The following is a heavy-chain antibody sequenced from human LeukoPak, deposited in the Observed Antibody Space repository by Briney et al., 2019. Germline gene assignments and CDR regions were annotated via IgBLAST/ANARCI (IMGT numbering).Heavy chain of an antibody. J-gene: IGHJ6*03. D-gene: IGHD1-26*01. CDR1: GFTFSSYN. Sequence: GGSLRLSCAASGFTFSSYNMNWVRQAPGKGLEWVSSITSSSSYVYYADSVKGRFTISRDNAKNSLYLQINSLRVEDTAVYYCARDPYSGTYGNTYYYYMDVWGKGTTVTISS. V-gene: IGHV3-21*01. CDR2: ITSSSSYV. CDR3: ARDPYSGTYGNTYYYYMDV.